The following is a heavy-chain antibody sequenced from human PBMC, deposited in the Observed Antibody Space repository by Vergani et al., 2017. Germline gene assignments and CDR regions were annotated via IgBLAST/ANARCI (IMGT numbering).Heavy chain of an antibody. V-gene: IGHV4-34*01. CDR1: GGSFSGYY. CDR2: INHSGST. D-gene: IGHD6-19*01. CDR3: AHRIAEANWFDP. J-gene: IGHJ5*02. Sequence: QVQLQQWGAGLLKPSETLSLTCAVYGGSFSGYYWSWIRQPPGKGLEWIGEINHSGSTNYNPSLKSRVTISVDTSKTQFSLKLSSVTAADTAVYYCAHRIAEANWFDPWGQGTLVTVSS.